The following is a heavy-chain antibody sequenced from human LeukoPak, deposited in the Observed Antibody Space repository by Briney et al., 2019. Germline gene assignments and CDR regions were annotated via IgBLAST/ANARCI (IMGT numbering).Heavy chain of an antibody. CDR1: GYTFTSYG. CDR3: ARGGRLRIFGVVDRLLKTSYYFDY. J-gene: IGHJ4*02. D-gene: IGHD3-3*01. Sequence: ASVKVSCKASGYTFTSYGISWVRQAPGQGLEWMGWISAYNGNTNYAQKLQGRVTMTTDTSTSTVYMELSSLRSEDTAVYYCARGGRLRIFGVVDRLLKTSYYFDYWGQGTLVTVSS. CDR2: ISAYNGNT. V-gene: IGHV1-18*01.